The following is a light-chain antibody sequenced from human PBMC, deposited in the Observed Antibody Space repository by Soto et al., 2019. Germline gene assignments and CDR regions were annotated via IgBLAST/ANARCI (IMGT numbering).Light chain of an antibody. Sequence: ASGGGGVLGSCRASQRISTSLAWLQQKPGKAPVSLIYGASALQRGVPPKFSGSRGATSFTPPITSLPPEDFAPYFYQQHASYAYTFGGGTKVDIK. V-gene: IGKV1-16*02. CDR2: GAS. CDR1: QRISTS. J-gene: IGKJ4*01. CDR3: QQHASYAYT.